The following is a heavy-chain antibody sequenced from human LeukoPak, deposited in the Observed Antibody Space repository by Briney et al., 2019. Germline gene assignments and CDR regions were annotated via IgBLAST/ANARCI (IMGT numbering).Heavy chain of an antibody. CDR3: ARDSQSREFDY. CDR1: GGSFSGYY. CDR2: INHSGST. J-gene: IGHJ4*02. D-gene: IGHD6-13*01. V-gene: IGHV4-34*01. Sequence: SETLSLTCAVYGGSFSGYYWSWIRQPPGKGLEWIGEINHSGSTNYNPSLKSRVTISVDTSKNQFSLKLSSVTAADTAVYYCARDSQSREFDYWGQGTMVTVSS.